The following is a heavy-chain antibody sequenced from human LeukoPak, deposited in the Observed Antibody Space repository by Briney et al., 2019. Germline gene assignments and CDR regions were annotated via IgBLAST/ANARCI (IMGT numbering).Heavy chain of an antibody. V-gene: IGHV1-69*13. CDR1: GGTFSSYA. D-gene: IGHD3-10*01. CDR2: IIPIFGTA. CDR3: ARHGSGSYRGNWFDP. J-gene: IGHJ5*02. Sequence: SVKVSCKASGGTFSSYAISWVRQPPGQGLEWMGGIIPIFGTANYAQKFQGRVTITADESTSTAYMELSSLRSEDTAVYCCARHGSGSYRGNWFDPWGQGTLVTVSS.